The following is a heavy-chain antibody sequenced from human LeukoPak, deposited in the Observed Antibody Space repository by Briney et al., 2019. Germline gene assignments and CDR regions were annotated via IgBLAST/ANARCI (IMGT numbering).Heavy chain of an antibody. Sequence: QAGGSLRLSCVASGFTFSSHAMSWVRQAPGMGLEWVSTISSSGGSTYYAGSVKGRFTISRDDSKNTLYLQMNSLRAEDTAVHYCARSSSGGRSIYDYWGQGTLVTASS. V-gene: IGHV3-23*01. CDR2: ISSSGGST. CDR1: GFTFSSHA. J-gene: IGHJ4*02. CDR3: ARSSSGGRSIYDY. D-gene: IGHD2-15*01.